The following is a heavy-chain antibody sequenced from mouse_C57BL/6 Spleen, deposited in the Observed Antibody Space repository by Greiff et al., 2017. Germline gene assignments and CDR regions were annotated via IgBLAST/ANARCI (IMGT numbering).Heavy chain of an antibody. D-gene: IGHD2-5*01. CDR1: GYTFTDYE. CDR3: TRDYSNNDY. V-gene: IGHV1-15*01. J-gene: IGHJ2*01. Sequence: QVQLQQSGAELVRPGASVTLSCKASGYTFTDYEMHWVKQTPVHGLELIGAIDPETGGTAYNQKFKGKAILTADKSSSTAYMELRSLTSEDAAVYYCTRDYSNNDYWGQGTTLTVSS. CDR2: IDPETGGT.